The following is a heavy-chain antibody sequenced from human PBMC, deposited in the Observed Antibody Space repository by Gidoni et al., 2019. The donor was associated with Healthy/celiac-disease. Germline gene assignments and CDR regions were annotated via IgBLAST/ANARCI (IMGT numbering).Heavy chain of an antibody. J-gene: IGHJ4*02. CDR1: GYTFTSYG. CDR3: ARIAPPDYYIAAAGTDFDY. CDR2: ISAYNGNT. D-gene: IGHD6-13*01. Sequence: QVQLVQSGAEVKKPGASVKVSCKASGYTFTSYGISWVRQAPGQGLEWMGWISAYNGNTNYAQKLQGRVTMTTDTSTSTAYMELRSLRSDDTAVYYCARIAPPDYYIAAAGTDFDYWGQGTLVTVSS. V-gene: IGHV1-18*01.